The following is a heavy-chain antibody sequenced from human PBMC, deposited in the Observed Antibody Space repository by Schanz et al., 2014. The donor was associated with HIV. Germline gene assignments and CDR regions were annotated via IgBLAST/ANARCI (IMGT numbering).Heavy chain of an antibody. CDR2: ISGSDGDT. CDR3: VKAYSSGFSGAGS. Sequence: EVQLLESGGGLVQPGGSLRLSCAASGLTFSSYAMTWVRQAPGKGLDWVSTISGSDGDTYYADSVKGRFTISRDNSRNALYLHMNSLRADDTAIYYCVKAYSSGFSGAGSWGQGALVTVSS. D-gene: IGHD5-18*01. CDR1: GLTFSSYA. V-gene: IGHV3-23*01. J-gene: IGHJ5*02.